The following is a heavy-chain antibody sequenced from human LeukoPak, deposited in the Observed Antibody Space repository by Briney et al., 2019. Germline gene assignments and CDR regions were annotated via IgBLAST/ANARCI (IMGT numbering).Heavy chain of an antibody. CDR2: ISNGAGST. CDR3: AKNQRYCSITSCYT. Sequence: GGSLRLSCAASGFTFSSFAMSWVRQALGRGLEWVSSISNGAGSTSYADSVQGRFTVSRDNSRNTLYLQMNGLRDEDTAVYFCAKNQRYCSITSCYTWGQGTLVTVSS. J-gene: IGHJ4*02. D-gene: IGHD2-2*02. V-gene: IGHV3-23*01. CDR1: GFTFSSFA.